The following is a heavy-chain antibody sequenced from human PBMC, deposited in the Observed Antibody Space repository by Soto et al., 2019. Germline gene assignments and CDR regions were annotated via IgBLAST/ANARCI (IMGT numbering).Heavy chain of an antibody. CDR1: GFTFTSSA. CDR3: AAEGPHYYGSGSYSL. V-gene: IGHV1-58*02. D-gene: IGHD3-10*01. Sequence: QMQLVQSGPEVKKPGTSVKVSCKASGFTFTSSAMQWGRQARGQRLEWIGWIVVGSGNQNYAQKFQERVTITRDTSTRTAYMELSSLSSEDTAVYYCAAEGPHYYGSGSYSLWVQGTLVTVSS. J-gene: IGHJ4*02. CDR2: IVVGSGNQ.